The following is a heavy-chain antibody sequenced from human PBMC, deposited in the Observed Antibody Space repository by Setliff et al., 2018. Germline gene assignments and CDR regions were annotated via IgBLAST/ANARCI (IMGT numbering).Heavy chain of an antibody. V-gene: IGHV1-18*01. CDR1: GYTFAKYG. Sequence: ASVKVSCKAFGYTFAKYGTSWVRQAPGQGLEWMGWISDYNGYTVDAQKLQGRVTLTTDTSTGTAYMEVRSLRSDDTAQYYCVRDRAAIVVGPPTAAFDIWGQGTMVTVSS. D-gene: IGHD2-2*01. J-gene: IGHJ3*02. CDR2: ISDYNGYT. CDR3: VRDRAAIVVGPPTAAFDI.